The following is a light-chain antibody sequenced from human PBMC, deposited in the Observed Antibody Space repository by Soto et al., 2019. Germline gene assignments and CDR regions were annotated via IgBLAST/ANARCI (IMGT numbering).Light chain of an antibody. CDR1: QSVSSY. Sequence: EIVLTQSPATLSLSPGERATLSCRASQSVSSYLAWYQQKPGQAPRLLIYDASNRATGIPARFSGSGSETDVTLTISSLEPEDFAVYYCQQRSNWPPTFGGGTKVEIK. V-gene: IGKV3-11*01. CDR3: QQRSNWPPT. J-gene: IGKJ4*01. CDR2: DAS.